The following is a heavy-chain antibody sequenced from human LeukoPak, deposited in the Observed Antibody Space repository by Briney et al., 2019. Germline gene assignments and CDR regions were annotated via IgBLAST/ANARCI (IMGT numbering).Heavy chain of an antibody. Sequence: SVTVSCKASGGTFSQFGNSWVRQAPGEGLELMGGIIPMFGAANFAQKFQGRVTITTDESTTTAHMELSSLTSDDTAVYFCATEGPNYDMDVWGKGTTVTVSS. V-gene: IGHV1-69*05. CDR3: ATEGPNYDMDV. CDR2: IIPMFGAA. J-gene: IGHJ6*03. CDR1: GGTFSQFG.